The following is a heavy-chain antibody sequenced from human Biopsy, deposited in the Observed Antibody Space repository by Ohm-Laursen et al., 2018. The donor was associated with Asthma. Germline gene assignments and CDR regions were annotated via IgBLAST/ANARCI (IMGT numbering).Heavy chain of an antibody. CDR3: ARGQGRGIQLWSLDP. D-gene: IGHD5-18*01. Sequence: SETLSLTCTVSGGSISSDYWSWLRPSPGKGLEWIGYIHNSGNTNYNPSLKSRVTISLDTSKNHFSLRLSFVTAANTAVYFCARGQGRGIQLWSLDPWGQGILVTVSS. V-gene: IGHV4-59*01. CDR2: IHNSGNT. CDR1: GGSISSDY. J-gene: IGHJ5*02.